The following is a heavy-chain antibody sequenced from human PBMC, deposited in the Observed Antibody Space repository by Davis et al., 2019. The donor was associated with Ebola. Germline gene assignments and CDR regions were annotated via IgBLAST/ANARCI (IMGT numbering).Heavy chain of an antibody. CDR3: ARLSEMDPFDY. Sequence: GEFLKISCKGSGYSFTSYWIGWVRQMPGKGLEWLGIIYPGDYDTRYSPSFQGQVTISADKSISTAYLQWSSLKASDTAMYYCARLSEMDPFDYWGQGTLVTVSS. V-gene: IGHV5-51*01. CDR1: GYSFTSYW. CDR2: IYPGDYDT. J-gene: IGHJ4*02. D-gene: IGHD5-24*01.